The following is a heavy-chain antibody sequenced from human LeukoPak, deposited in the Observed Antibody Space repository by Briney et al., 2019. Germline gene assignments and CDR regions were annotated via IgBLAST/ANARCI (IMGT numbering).Heavy chain of an antibody. Sequence: NPSETLSLTCTVSGGAIGFYYWNWIRQTPGKGLEWIGYAYYTGDTNYNPSLKSRVTTSVDRSKNQFSLKLTSVTAADTALYYCARGYCGGDCYSGYYFDFWGQGTLVTVSS. CDR1: GGAIGFYY. CDR2: AYYTGDT. D-gene: IGHD2-21*02. CDR3: ARGYCGGDCYSGYYFDF. V-gene: IGHV4-59*01. J-gene: IGHJ4*02.